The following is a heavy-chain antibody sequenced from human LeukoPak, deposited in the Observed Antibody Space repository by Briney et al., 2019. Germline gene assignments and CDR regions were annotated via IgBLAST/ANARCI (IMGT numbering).Heavy chain of an antibody. CDR2: IHWNRNNI. J-gene: IGHJ4*02. D-gene: IGHD1-20*01. CDR3: GSCITTSLSVSDC. V-gene: IGHV3-21*01. Sequence: LIQDSAAAGFTISSNTRTRVRQAPGKGPEWVSGIHWNRNNIQYADSVKGRFSISRDNAQTSLYLQMNSLRAEDTAVYYRGSCITTSLSVSDCSGQVTLVTGSS. CDR1: GFTISSNT.